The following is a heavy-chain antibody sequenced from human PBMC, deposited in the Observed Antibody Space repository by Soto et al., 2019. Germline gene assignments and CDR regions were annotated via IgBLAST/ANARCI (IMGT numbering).Heavy chain of an antibody. CDR2: ISSSSSYI. D-gene: IGHD6-13*01. V-gene: IGHV3-21*01. J-gene: IGHJ4*02. CDR3: ARDGENQGIAAAGNPLDN. CDR1: GFTFSSYS. Sequence: EVQLVESGGGLVKPGGSLRLSCAASGFTFSSYSMNWVRQAPGKGLEWVSSISSSSSYIYYADSVKGRFTISRDNDKNSLYLQMNSVRAEDTAVYYCARDGENQGIAAAGNPLDNWGQGTLVTVSS.